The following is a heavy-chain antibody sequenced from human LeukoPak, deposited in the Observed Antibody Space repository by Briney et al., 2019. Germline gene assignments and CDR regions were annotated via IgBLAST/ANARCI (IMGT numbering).Heavy chain of an antibody. D-gene: IGHD3-10*01. CDR1: GGTFSSYA. Sequence: GASVKVSCKASGGTFSSYAISWLRQAPGQGLEWMGGIIPIFGTANYAQKFQGRVTITTDESTSTAYMELSSLRSEDTAVYYCAITMVRGVIPLFDYWGQGTLVTVSS. CDR3: AITMVRGVIPLFDY. CDR2: IIPIFGTA. J-gene: IGHJ4*02. V-gene: IGHV1-69*05.